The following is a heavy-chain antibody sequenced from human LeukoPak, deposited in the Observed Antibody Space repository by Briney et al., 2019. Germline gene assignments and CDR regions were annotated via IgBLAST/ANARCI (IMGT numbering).Heavy chain of an antibody. Sequence: PSETLSLTCTVSGVSISSYYWIWIRQPPGKGLEWIGYIYYSGSTNYNPSLKSRVTISVDTSKNQFSLKLSSVTAADTAVYYCARAARDSSGSDAFDIWGQGTMVTVSS. V-gene: IGHV4-59*01. CDR3: ARAARDSSGSDAFDI. CDR1: GVSISSYY. CDR2: IYYSGST. D-gene: IGHD3-22*01. J-gene: IGHJ3*02.